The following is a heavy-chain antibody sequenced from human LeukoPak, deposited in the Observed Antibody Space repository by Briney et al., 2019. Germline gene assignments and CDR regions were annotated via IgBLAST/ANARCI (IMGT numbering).Heavy chain of an antibody. CDR1: SYSINSGYY. Sequence: PSETLSLSCTVSSYSINSGYYWGWIRQPPGKGLEWIGIIYRSGSTYYNPSLERRVTISIDMSKNQFSLMLSSVTAADTAVYYCARGGDYFIWFDPWGQGTLVTVSS. V-gene: IGHV4-38-2*02. D-gene: IGHD4-17*01. J-gene: IGHJ5*02. CDR3: ARGGDYFIWFDP. CDR2: IYRSGST.